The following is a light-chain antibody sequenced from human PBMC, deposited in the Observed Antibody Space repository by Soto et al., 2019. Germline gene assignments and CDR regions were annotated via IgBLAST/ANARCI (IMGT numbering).Light chain of an antibody. Sequence: QLVLTQSPSASASLGASVKLTCTLDSGHNSYAIGWHQQQPEKGPRYLMKVNSDGSHIKGDGIPDRFSGSSSGAERYLTVSSLQSEDEADYYCQTWGTGIRVFGGGTKLTVL. CDR1: SGHNSYA. CDR2: VNSDGSH. CDR3: QTWGTGIRV. J-gene: IGLJ2*01. V-gene: IGLV4-69*01.